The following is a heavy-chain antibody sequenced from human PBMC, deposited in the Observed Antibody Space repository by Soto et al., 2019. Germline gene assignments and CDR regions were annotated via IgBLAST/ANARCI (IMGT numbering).Heavy chain of an antibody. CDR3: ATPGGPDSCGYYYFDY. V-gene: IGHV1-2*02. Sequence: ASVKVSCKASGYTFTGYYVHWVRQAPGEGLEWMGWINPKSGGTKYAQKFQGRVTMTRDTSISTAYMELSSLRSDDTAVYYCATPGGPDSCGYYYFDYCGPVPLGTVS. D-gene: IGHD3-22*01. J-gene: IGHJ4*02. CDR1: GYTFTGYY. CDR2: INPKSGGT.